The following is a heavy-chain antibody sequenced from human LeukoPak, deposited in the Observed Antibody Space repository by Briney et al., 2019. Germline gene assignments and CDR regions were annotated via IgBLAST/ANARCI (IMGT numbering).Heavy chain of an antibody. CDR3: AKGQELDDGVFDS. D-gene: IGHD1-1*01. CDR1: GFTFSSYA. Sequence: GGSLRLSCAASGFTFSSYAMTWVRQAPGKGLEWVSTIRGNGDRTHYADPVKGRFTISRDNSKNTLYLQMNSLRGEDSAIYYCAKGQELDDGVFDSWGQGTLVTVSS. V-gene: IGHV3-23*01. CDR2: IRGNGDRT. J-gene: IGHJ4*02.